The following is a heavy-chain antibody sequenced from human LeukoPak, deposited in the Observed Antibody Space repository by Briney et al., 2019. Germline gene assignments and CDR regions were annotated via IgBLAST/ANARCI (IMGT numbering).Heavy chain of an antibody. CDR3: ARLLGGYSSSWYYFDY. CDR2: IYYSGST. Sequence: SETLSLTCTVSGGSISGYYWSWIRQPPGKGLEWIGYIYYSGSTNYNPSLKSRVTISVDTSKNQFSLKLSSVTAADTAVYYCARLLGGYSSSWYYFDYWGQGTLVTVSS. J-gene: IGHJ4*02. D-gene: IGHD6-13*01. CDR1: GGSISGYY. V-gene: IGHV4-59*01.